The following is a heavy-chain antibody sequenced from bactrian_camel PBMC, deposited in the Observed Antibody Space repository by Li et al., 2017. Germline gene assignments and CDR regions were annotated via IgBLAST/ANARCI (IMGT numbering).Heavy chain of an antibody. D-gene: IGHD5*01. CDR2: IATDSDST. Sequence: QVQLVESGGASVQAGGSLRLSCVASGATYNMNCMAWFRQAAGKEREGVAAIATDSDSTTYSDSILGRFTIPQDNAKNTLYLQMNGLNPEDTAMYYCAADPARFCWVQGNEYYYWGQGTQVTVS. CDR3: AADPARFCWVQGNEYYY. CDR1: GATYNMNC. V-gene: IGHV3S53*01. J-gene: IGHJ4*01.